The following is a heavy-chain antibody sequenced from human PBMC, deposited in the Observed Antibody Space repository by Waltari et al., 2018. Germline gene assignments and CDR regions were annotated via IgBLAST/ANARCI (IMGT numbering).Heavy chain of an antibody. Sequence: QVQLQESGPGLVKPSETLSLTCTVSGGSISSYYWSWIRQPPGKGLEWIGYIYTSGSTTDNPSLKSRVTISVDTSKNQFSLKLSSVTAADTAVYYCARDHYGSGSPMGWFDPWGQGTLVTVSS. CDR2: IYTSGST. V-gene: IGHV4-4*09. CDR1: GGSISSYY. CDR3: ARDHYGSGSPMGWFDP. D-gene: IGHD3-10*01. J-gene: IGHJ5*02.